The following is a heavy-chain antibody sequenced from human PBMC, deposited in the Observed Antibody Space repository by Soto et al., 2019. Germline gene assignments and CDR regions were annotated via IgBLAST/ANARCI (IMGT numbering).Heavy chain of an antibody. D-gene: IGHD1-7*01. CDR1: GFTFSSYA. V-gene: IGHV3-23*01. Sequence: GGSLRLSCAASGFTFSSYAMSWVRQAPGKGLEWVSAISGSGGSTYYADSVKGRFTISRDNSKSTLYLQMNSLRAEDTAVYYCAKEIWNYDLPGGMDVWGQGTTVIVSS. CDR3: AKEIWNYDLPGGMDV. J-gene: IGHJ6*02. CDR2: ISGSGGST.